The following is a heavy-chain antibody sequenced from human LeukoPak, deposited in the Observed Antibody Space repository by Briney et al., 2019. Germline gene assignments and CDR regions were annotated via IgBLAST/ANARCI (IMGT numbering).Heavy chain of an antibody. D-gene: IGHD2-8*01. CDR3: ARGRRRMVYANTYFDY. Sequence: SDTLSLTCAVYGGSFSGYYWSWIREPRGKGLEWIGVINHSGSTNYNPSLKSRVTISVDTSKNQFSLKLSSVTAADTAVYYCARGRRRMVYANTYFDYWGQGTLVTVSS. CDR1: GGSFSGYY. J-gene: IGHJ4*02. V-gene: IGHV4-34*01. CDR2: INHSGST.